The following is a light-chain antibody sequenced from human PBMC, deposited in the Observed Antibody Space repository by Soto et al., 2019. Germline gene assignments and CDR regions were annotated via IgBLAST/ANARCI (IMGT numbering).Light chain of an antibody. CDR2: GAS. Sequence: EIVMTQSPATLSVSPGERATLSCRASQSVSSNLAWYQQKPGQTPRLVIYGASTRATGIPTRFSGSGSGTEFTLTISSLQSEAFAVYYCQQYDNWPPLTFGGGTKVEMK. J-gene: IGKJ4*01. V-gene: IGKV3-15*01. CDR3: QQYDNWPPLT. CDR1: QSVSSN.